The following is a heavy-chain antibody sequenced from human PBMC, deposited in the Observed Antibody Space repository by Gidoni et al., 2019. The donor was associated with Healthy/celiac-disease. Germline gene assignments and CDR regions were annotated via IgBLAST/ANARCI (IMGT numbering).Heavy chain of an antibody. CDR2: ISGSGGST. CDR3: AKDYYLYCSSTSCSGT. CDR1: GFTFSSYA. D-gene: IGHD2-2*01. Sequence: EVQLLESGGGLVQPGGSLRLSCAASGFTFSSYAMGWVRQAPGKGLEWVSAISGSGGSTYYADSVKGRFTISRDNSKNTLYLQMNSLRAEDTAVYYCAKDYYLYCSSTSCSGTWGQGTLVTVSS. J-gene: IGHJ5*02. V-gene: IGHV3-23*01.